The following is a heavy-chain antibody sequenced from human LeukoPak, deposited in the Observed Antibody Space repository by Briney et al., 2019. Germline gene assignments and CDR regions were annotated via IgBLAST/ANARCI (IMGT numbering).Heavy chain of an antibody. Sequence: SETLSLTCALSTVSGSSGNWWSWVRQPPGKGLEWIGEVHKTGKTNYNPSLKTRVTISIDASKNQLSLELTSVTAADAAVYYCARELLGAPTPGAYGGQGTRVTVSS. CDR3: ARELLGAPTPGAY. CDR2: VHKTGKT. D-gene: IGHD7-27*01. V-gene: IGHV4-4*02. CDR1: TVSGSSGNW. J-gene: IGHJ4*02.